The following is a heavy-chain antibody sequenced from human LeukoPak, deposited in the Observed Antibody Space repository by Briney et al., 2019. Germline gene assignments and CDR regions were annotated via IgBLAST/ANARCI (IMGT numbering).Heavy chain of an antibody. CDR3: ARVRGSSGSYEYYHYMGV. CDR2: IYNSERT. CDR1: GVSNSCWSYY. Sequence: SETLSLTCTVCGVSNSCWSYYGSWIRQPRGEALEGIGRIYNSERTNYNPSLKSRVTMSVDTSKKQFSLKLSSVTAADTAVYYCARVRGSSGSYEYYHYMGVWGKGTTVTISS. D-gene: IGHD1-26*01. V-gene: IGHV4-61*02. J-gene: IGHJ6*03.